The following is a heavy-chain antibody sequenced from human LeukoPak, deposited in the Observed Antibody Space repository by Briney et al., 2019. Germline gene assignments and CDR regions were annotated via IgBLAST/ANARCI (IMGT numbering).Heavy chain of an antibody. Sequence: SETLSLTCTVSGGSISSSSYYWGWIRQPPGKGLEWIGSIYYSGSTYYNPSLKGRVTISVDTSKNQFSLKLSSVTAADTAVYYCARQGNDYGDYGHYWGQGTLVTVSS. CDR1: GGSISSSSYY. J-gene: IGHJ4*02. D-gene: IGHD4-17*01. V-gene: IGHV4-39*01. CDR3: ARQGNDYGDYGHY. CDR2: IYYSGST.